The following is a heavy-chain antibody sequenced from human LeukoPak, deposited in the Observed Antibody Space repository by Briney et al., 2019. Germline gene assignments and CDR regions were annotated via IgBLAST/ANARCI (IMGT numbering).Heavy chain of an antibody. V-gene: IGHV3-74*01. Sequence: PGGSLRLSCAASGFTFSSYWMHWVRQAPGKGLVWVSRINSDGSSTSYADSVKGRFTISRDNAKNTLYLQMNSLRAEDTVVYYCARSSYSNGEANDYWGQGTLVTVSS. CDR1: GFTFSSYW. J-gene: IGHJ4*02. CDR3: ARSSYSNGEANDY. CDR2: INSDGSST. D-gene: IGHD4-11*01.